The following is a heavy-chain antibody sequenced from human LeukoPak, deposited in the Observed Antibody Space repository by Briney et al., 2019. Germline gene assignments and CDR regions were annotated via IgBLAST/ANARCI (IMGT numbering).Heavy chain of an antibody. CDR2: INPNSGGT. CDR3: ARGLERYDSSGYYSSALRY. Sequence: GASVKVSCKASGYTFTGYYMHWVRQAPGQGLEWMGWINPNSGGTNYVQKFQGRVTMTRDTSISTAYMELSRLRSDDTAVYYCARGLERYDSSGYYSSALRYWGQGTLVTVSS. J-gene: IGHJ4*02. V-gene: IGHV1-2*02. CDR1: GYTFTGYY. D-gene: IGHD3-22*01.